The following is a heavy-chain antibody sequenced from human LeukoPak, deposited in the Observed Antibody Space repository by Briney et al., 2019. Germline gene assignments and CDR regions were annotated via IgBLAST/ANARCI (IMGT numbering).Heavy chain of an antibody. V-gene: IGHV1-2*02. Sequence: RASVKVSCKASGYTFTGYYMHWVRQAPGQGLEWMGWINPNSGGTNYAEKFQGRVTMTRDTSISTAYMELSRLRSDDTAVYYCAVVGATDEMWVFFYWGQGTLVTVSS. CDR2: INPNSGGT. D-gene: IGHD1-26*01. CDR1: GYTFTGYY. CDR3: AVVGATDEMWVFFY. J-gene: IGHJ4*02.